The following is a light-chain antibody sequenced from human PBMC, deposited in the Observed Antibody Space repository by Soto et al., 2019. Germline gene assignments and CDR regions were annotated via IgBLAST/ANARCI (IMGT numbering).Light chain of an antibody. CDR3: SSYTSRSTLYV. V-gene: IGLV2-14*03. J-gene: IGLJ1*01. CDR1: SSDVGGYNY. Sequence: QSALTQPASVSGSPGQSITISCTGTSSDVGGYNYVSWYQHHPGKAPKLIIYDVSNRPSGVSHHFSGSKSGNTASLTISGLQVEDEADYYCSSYTSRSTLYVFGTGTKVTVL. CDR2: DVS.